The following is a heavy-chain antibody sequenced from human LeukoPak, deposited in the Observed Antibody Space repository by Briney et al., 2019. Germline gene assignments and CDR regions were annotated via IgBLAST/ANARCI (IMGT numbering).Heavy chain of an antibody. J-gene: IGHJ6*03. V-gene: IGHV4-34*01. D-gene: IGHD2-2*01. CDR2: INHSGST. Sequence: SETLSLTCAVYGGSFSSYYWSWIRQPPGKGLEWIGEINHSGSTNYNPSLKSRVTISVDTSKNQFSLKLSSVTAADTAVYYCARLYCSTTSCLPWGLLWYMDVWGKGTTVTVSS. CDR1: GGSFSSYY. CDR3: ARLYCSTTSCLPWGLLWYMDV.